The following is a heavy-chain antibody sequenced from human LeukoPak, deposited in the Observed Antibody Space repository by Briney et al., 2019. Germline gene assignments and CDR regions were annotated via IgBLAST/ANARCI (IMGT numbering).Heavy chain of an antibody. Sequence: GGSLRLSCAASGFTFSSYWMQWVRQVPGKGLVWVSRINNDGSGTTYADSVKGRFAISRDNAKNTLSLQMNSLRDEDTAVYYCVRDEDGPGALIEYWGQGALVTVSS. J-gene: IGHJ4*02. CDR3: VRDEDGPGALIEY. CDR1: GFTFSSYW. V-gene: IGHV3-74*01. CDR2: INNDGSGT. D-gene: IGHD5-24*01.